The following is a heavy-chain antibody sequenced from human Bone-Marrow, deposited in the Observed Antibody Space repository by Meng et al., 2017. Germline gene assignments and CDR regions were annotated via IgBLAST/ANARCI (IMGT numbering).Heavy chain of an antibody. Sequence: QIPLKESGPTPVTPTQTLTLTCTFSGFSLSTSGVGVGWIRQPPGKALEWLALIYWNDDKRYSPSLKSRLTITKDTSKNQVVLTMTNMDPVDTATYYCTHRVMVRGVLNNWFNPWGQGTLVTVSS. CDR1: GFSLSTSGVG. V-gene: IGHV2-5*01. D-gene: IGHD3-10*01. CDR3: THRVMVRGVLNNWFNP. J-gene: IGHJ5*02. CDR2: IYWNDDK.